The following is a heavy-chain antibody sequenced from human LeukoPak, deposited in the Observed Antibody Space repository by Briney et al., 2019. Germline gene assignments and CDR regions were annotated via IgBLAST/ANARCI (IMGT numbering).Heavy chain of an antibody. Sequence: PSETLSLTCIVSGGSISSSNYYWGWIRQPPGKGLEWIGTIYYTGTTYYNPSLKSRVTISVDTSKNQFSLKLSSVTAADTAVYYCARDLNYYDSSGYYFVPGNNWYFDLWGRGTLVTVSS. D-gene: IGHD3-22*01. CDR1: GGSISSSNYY. CDR2: IYYTGTT. CDR3: ARDLNYYDSSGYYFVPGNNWYFDL. V-gene: IGHV4-39*07. J-gene: IGHJ2*01.